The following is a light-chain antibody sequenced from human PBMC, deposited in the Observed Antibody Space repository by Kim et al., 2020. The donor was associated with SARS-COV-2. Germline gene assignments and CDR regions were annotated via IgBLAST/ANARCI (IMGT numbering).Light chain of an antibody. CDR1: QDISHY. J-gene: IGKJ2*02. CDR2: AAS. Sequence: DIQMTQSPPSLSASVGDRVTITCRASQDISHYLVWFQHKPGKAPKLLIYAASALHSEVPSRFSGSGAGTDFTLTISSLQPEDVATYYCQSYNSAPCTFGQGTKLEI. CDR3: QSYNSAPCT. V-gene: IGKV1-27*01.